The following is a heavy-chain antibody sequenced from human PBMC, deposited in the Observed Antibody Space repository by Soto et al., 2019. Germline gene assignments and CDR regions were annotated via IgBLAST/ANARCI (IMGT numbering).Heavy chain of an antibody. CDR2: INHSGST. V-gene: IGHV4-34*01. J-gene: IGHJ6*02. CDR1: GGSFSGYY. Sequence: SETLSLTCAVYGGSFSGYYWSWIRQPPGKGLEWIGEINHSGSTNYNPSLKSRVTISVDTSKNQFSLKLSSVTAADTAVYYCALDTYYYYGTDVWGQGTTVTVSS. CDR3: ALDTYYYYGTDV. D-gene: IGHD5-18*01.